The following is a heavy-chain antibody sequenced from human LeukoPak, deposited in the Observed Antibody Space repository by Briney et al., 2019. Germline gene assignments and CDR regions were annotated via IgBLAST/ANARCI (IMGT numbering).Heavy chain of an antibody. Sequence: GASVKVSCKASGCTFTSYDINWVRQATGQGLEWMGWMNPNSGNTGYSQKFQGRVTMTRNTSISTAYMELSSLRSEDTAVYYCAREDNWNYGWFDPWGQGTLVTVSS. CDR2: MNPNSGNT. CDR1: GCTFTSYD. CDR3: AREDNWNYGWFDP. V-gene: IGHV1-8*01. D-gene: IGHD1-7*01. J-gene: IGHJ5*02.